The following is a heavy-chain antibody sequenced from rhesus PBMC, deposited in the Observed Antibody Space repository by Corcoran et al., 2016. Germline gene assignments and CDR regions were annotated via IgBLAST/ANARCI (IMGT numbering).Heavy chain of an antibody. Sequence: EVQLVESGGGLVQPGGSLRLSCAASGFTFSSYDMNWVRQARGKGLEGVSYIRYTGKTIDYHDAGKGRFTIVRDNANNSLSRQRSSRRAEDTAVDYGTRVGDYLDDWGQGVLVTVSS. CDR2: IRYTGKTI. CDR3: TRVGDYLDD. V-gene: IGHV3-136*01. CDR1: GFTFSSYD. J-gene: IGHJ4*01. D-gene: IGHD1-44*02.